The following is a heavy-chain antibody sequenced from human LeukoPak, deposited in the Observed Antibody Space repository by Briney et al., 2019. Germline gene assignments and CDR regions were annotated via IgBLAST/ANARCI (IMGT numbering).Heavy chain of an antibody. Sequence: ASVKVSCKASGGTFSSYAISWVRQATGQGLEWMGWMNPNSGNTGYAQKFQGRVTITRNTSISTAYMELSSLRSEDTAVYYCARGRGNTFPWGQGTLVTVSS. J-gene: IGHJ4*02. D-gene: IGHD4-23*01. CDR3: ARGRGNTFP. CDR1: GGTFSSYA. V-gene: IGHV1-8*03. CDR2: MNPNSGNT.